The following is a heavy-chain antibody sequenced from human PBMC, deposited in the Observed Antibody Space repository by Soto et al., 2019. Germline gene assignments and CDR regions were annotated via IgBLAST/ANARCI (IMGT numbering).Heavy chain of an antibody. J-gene: IGHJ4*02. CDR2: MNPNSGNT. D-gene: IGHD3-22*01. Sequence: QVQLVQSGAEVKKPGASVKVSCKASGYTFTSYDINWVRQATGQGLEWMGWMNPNSGNTGYAQKCQGRVTMTRNTSISTAYMELSSLRSEDTAVYYCARGGRATYYYDSSGPQGYWGQGTLVTVSS. V-gene: IGHV1-8*01. CDR3: ARGGRATYYYDSSGPQGY. CDR1: GYTFTSYD.